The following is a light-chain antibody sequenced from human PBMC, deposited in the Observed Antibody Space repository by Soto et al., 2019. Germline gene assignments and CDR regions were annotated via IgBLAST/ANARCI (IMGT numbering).Light chain of an antibody. CDR3: SSYISSSSPYV. Sequence: QSALTQPASVSGSPGQSITISCTGTSSDIGGYNFVSWYQHHPGKAPRLIIFGVSDPPSGVSDRFSGSKSGNTASLTISGLQAEDEADYYCSSYISSSSPYVFGTGTKLTVL. V-gene: IGLV2-14*03. CDR1: SSDIGGYNF. J-gene: IGLJ1*01. CDR2: GVS.